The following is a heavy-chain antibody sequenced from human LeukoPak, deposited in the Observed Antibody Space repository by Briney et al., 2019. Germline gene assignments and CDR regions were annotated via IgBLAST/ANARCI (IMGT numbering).Heavy chain of an antibody. CDR2: INSDGSST. Sequence: GGSLRLSCAASGFTFSSYWMHWVRRAPGKGLVWVSRINSDGSSTSYADSVKGRFTISRDNAKNTLYLQMNSLRAEDTAVYYCARDPHDLKYYYDSSEGWFDPWRQGTLVTVSS. D-gene: IGHD3-22*01. CDR3: ARDPHDLKYYYDSSEGWFDP. V-gene: IGHV3-74*01. J-gene: IGHJ5*02. CDR1: GFTFSSYW.